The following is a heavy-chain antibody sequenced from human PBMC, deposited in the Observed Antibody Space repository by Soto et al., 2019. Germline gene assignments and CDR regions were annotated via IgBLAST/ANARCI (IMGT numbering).Heavy chain of an antibody. Sequence: GGSLRLSCAASGFTFSSYGMHWVRQAPGKGLEWVAVILYDGSKKYYADSVKGRFTISRDNSKNTLYLQMSSLRAEDTALYFCVKDGSSGWPYFDDMDVWGQGTTVTVSS. V-gene: IGHV3-30*18. CDR2: ILYDGSKK. CDR3: VKDGSSGWPYFDDMDV. J-gene: IGHJ6*02. D-gene: IGHD6-19*01. CDR1: GFTFSSYG.